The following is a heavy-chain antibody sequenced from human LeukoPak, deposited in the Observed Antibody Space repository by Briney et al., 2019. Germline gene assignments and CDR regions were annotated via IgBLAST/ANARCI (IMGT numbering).Heavy chain of an antibody. CDR1: GFTFDDNN. V-gene: IGHV3-43*01. J-gene: IGHJ6*03. D-gene: IGHD5-12*01. CDR2: TTRNGDST. CDR3: AKDKWLRGYYYYYMDV. Sequence: GGSLRLSCAASGFTFDDNNMPWVRRAPGKGLEWVSPTTRNGDSTYYADSVEGRFTISRDNSKNSLYLQMNSLRTEDTALYYGAKDKWLRGYYYYYMDVWGKGTTVTVSS.